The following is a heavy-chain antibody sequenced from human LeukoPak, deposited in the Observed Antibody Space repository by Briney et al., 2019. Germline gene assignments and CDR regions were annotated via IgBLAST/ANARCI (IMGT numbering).Heavy chain of an antibody. D-gene: IGHD3-10*01. J-gene: IGHJ6*03. CDR1: GGSISSYY. V-gene: IGHV4-59*01. Sequence: SETLSLTCTVSGGSISSYYWSWIRQPPGKGLERIGYIYYSGSTNYNPSLKSRVTISVDTSKNQFSLKLSSVTAADTAVYYCARIWFGGRVYYYYYMTSGAKGPRSPSP. CDR3: ARIWFGGRVYYYYYMTS. CDR2: IYYSGST.